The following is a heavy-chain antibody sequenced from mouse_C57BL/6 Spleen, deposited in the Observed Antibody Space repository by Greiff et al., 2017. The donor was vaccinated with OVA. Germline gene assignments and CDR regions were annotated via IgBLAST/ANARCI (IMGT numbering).Heavy chain of an antibody. J-gene: IGHJ2*01. CDR2: LDPSDSST. V-gene: IGHV1-69*01. CDR3: SISIYDGYEDY. CDR1: GYTFTSYW. D-gene: IGHD2-3*01. Sequence: QVQLQQPGAELVMPGASVKLSCKASGYTFTSYWMHWVKQRPGQGLEWIGELDPSDSSTNYNQKFKGKSTLTVDKSSSTAYMQLSSLTSEDSAVYYCSISIYDGYEDYWGQGTTLTVYS.